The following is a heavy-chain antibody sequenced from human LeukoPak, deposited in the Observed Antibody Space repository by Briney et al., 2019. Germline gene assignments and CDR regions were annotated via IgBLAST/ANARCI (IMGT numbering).Heavy chain of an antibody. V-gene: IGHV4-34*01. CDR3: ARVNPGLRYFGY. CDR2: INHSGST. CDR1: GGSFSGYY. Sequence: PSATLSLTCAVYGGSFSGYYWSWIRQPPRKGLEWIGEINHSGSTNYNPSLKSRVTISVDTSKNQFSLKLSSVTAADTAVYYCARVNPGLRYFGYWGQGTLVTVSS. J-gene: IGHJ4*02. D-gene: IGHD3-9*01.